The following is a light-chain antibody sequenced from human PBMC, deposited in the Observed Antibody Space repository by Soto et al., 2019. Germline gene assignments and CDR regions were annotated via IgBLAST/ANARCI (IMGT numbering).Light chain of an antibody. J-gene: IGKJ2*01. CDR2: AAS. Sequence: EIVLMQSPGTLSLSPGERATLSCRASQTMTRAYLDWYQQKPGQAPRLLIYAASYRATGIPDKFSGSGSGTDFSLTISRLEPEDSAVYYCHQYHSPPQTFGQGTKVEIK. CDR1: QTMTRAY. CDR3: HQYHSPPQT. V-gene: IGKV3-20*01.